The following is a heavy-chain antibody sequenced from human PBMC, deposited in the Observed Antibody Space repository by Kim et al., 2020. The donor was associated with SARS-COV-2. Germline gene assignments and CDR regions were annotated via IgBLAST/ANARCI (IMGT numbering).Heavy chain of an antibody. D-gene: IGHD1-1*01. CDR1: GFTFSSYG. Sequence: GGSLRLSCAASGFTFSSYGMHWVRQAPGKGLEWVAVISYDGSNKNYADSAKGRFTTSRDNSKNTLYLQMNSLRAEDTAVYYCAKDRYRYNWNDPIDYWGQGTLVTVSS. CDR3: AKDRYRYNWNDPIDY. V-gene: IGHV3-30*18. J-gene: IGHJ4*02. CDR2: ISYDGSNK.